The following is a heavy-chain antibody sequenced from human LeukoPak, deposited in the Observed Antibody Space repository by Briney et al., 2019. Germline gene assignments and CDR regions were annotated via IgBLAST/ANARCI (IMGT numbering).Heavy chain of an antibody. J-gene: IGHJ4*02. CDR3: ARVPRGGTFYFDY. Sequence: PGGSLRLSCAASGFTFSSHWMSWVRQAPGKGLEWVANIKQDGSEKYYVDSVKGRFTISRDNAKNSLYLQMNSLRAEDTAVYYCARVPRGGTFYFDYWGQGTLVPVPS. CDR2: IKQDGSEK. D-gene: IGHD3-16*01. V-gene: IGHV3-7*01. CDR1: GFTFSSHW.